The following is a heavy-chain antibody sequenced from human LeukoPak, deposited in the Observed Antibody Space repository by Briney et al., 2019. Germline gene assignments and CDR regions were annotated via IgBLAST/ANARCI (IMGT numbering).Heavy chain of an antibody. CDR3: ARDRGTWNDDGFDY. D-gene: IGHD1-1*01. CDR1: GGSISSYY. V-gene: IGHV4-4*07. CDR2: IYISGST. J-gene: IGHJ4*02. Sequence: SETLSLTCTVPGGSISSYYWSWIRQPAGKGLEWIGSIYISGSTNYNPSLKSRVTMSVDTSKNEFSLKLSSVTAADTAVYYCARDRGTWNDDGFDYWGQGTLVTVSS.